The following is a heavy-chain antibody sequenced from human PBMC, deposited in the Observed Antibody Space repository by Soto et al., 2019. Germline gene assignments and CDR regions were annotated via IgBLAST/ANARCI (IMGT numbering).Heavy chain of an antibody. CDR1: RYTFTGYY. Sequence: ASVKVSCKASRYTFTGYYMHWVRQAPGQGLEWMGWINPNSGGTNYAQKFQGRVTMTRDTSISTAYMELSRLRSDDTAVYYCARVGASGGPPYYYYYGMDVWGQGTTVTVSS. CDR3: ARVGASGGPPYYYYYGMDV. D-gene: IGHD2-8*02. V-gene: IGHV1-2*02. J-gene: IGHJ6*02. CDR2: INPNSGGT.